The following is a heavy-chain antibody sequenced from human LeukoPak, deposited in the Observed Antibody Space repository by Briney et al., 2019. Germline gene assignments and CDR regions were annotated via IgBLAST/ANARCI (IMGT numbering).Heavy chain of an antibody. D-gene: IGHD6-19*01. Sequence: GGSLRLSCAASGFTFSSYWMSWVRQAPGKGLEWVANIKQDGSEKYYVDSVKGRFTISRDNAKNSLYLQMNSLRAKDTAVYYCAGRRSSGWYAYWGQGTLVTVSS. CDR1: GFTFSSYW. J-gene: IGHJ4*02. CDR3: AGRRSSGWYAY. CDR2: IKQDGSEK. V-gene: IGHV3-7*03.